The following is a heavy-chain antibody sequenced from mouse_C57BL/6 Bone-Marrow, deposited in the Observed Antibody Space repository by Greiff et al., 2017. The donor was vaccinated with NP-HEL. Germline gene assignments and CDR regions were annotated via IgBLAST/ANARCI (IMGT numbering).Heavy chain of an antibody. J-gene: IGHJ3*01. V-gene: IGHV1-64*01. CDR1: GYTFTSYW. D-gene: IGHD1-1*01. Sequence: QVQLQQPGAELVKPGASVKLSCKASGYTFTSYWMHWVKQRPGQGLEWIGMIHPNSGSTNYNEKFKSKATLTVDKSSSTAYMQLSSLTSEDSAVYYSARGDYYGSSSWFAYWGQGTLVTVSA. CDR3: ARGDYYGSSSWFAY. CDR2: IHPNSGST.